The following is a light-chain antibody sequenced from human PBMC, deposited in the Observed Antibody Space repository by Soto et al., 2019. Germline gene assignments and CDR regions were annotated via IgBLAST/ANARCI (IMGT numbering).Light chain of an antibody. CDR3: QSYDSSLSRSV. CDR2: GNS. V-gene: IGLV1-40*01. J-gene: IGLJ1*01. CDR1: SSNIGAGYD. Sequence: QSVLTQPPSVSGAPGQGVTISCTGSSSNIGAGYDVHWYQQLPGTAPKLLIYGNSNRPSGVPDRFSGSKSGTSASLAITGLQAEDEADYYCQSYDSSLSRSVFGTGTKLTVL.